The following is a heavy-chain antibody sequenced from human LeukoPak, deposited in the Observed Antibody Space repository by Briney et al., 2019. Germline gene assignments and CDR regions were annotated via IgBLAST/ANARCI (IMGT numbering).Heavy chain of an antibody. CDR2: IYSGGST. D-gene: IGHD3-22*01. Sequence: GGSLRLSCAASGFTVSSNYMSWVRRAPGKGLEWVSVIYSGGSTHYAESVKGRFTISRDNSKNTLYLQMNNLRAEDTAVYYCARDPTSIRSGDYYDSSGSSNRVGYWGQGTLVTVSS. V-gene: IGHV3-66*01. CDR1: GFTVSSNY. CDR3: ARDPTSIRSGDYYDSSGSSNRVGY. J-gene: IGHJ4*02.